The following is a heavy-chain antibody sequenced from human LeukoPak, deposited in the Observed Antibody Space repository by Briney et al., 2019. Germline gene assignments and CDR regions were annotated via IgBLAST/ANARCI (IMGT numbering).Heavy chain of an antibody. CDR2: IYYSGNT. CDR1: GGSISGYY. D-gene: IGHD5-18*01. CDR3: ARLGGAYADTTMGDPFDI. Sequence: SETLSLTCTVSGGSISGYYWSWIRQPPGTGLEWIGSIYYSGNTYYNPSPKSRVTISVDTSKNQFSLKLSSVTAADTAMFYCARLGGAYADTTMGDPFDIWGQGTMVTVSS. J-gene: IGHJ3*02. V-gene: IGHV4-59*08.